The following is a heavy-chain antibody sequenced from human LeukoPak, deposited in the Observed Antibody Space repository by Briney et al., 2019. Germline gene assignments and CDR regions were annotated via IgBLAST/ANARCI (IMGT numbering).Heavy chain of an antibody. D-gene: IGHD6-19*01. J-gene: IGHJ4*02. V-gene: IGHV1-2*02. CDR2: INPNSGGT. CDR1: GYTFTGYY. Sequence: ASVKVSCKASGYTFTGYYMHWVRQAPGQGLEWMGWINPNSGGTNYAQKFQGRVTTTRDTSISTAYMELSRLRSDDTAVYYCARSIAVAGTAGDNWGQGTLVTVSS. CDR3: ARSIAVAGTAGDN.